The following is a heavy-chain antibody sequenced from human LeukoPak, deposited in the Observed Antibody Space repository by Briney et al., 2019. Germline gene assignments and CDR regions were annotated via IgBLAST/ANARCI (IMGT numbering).Heavy chain of an antibody. J-gene: IGHJ5*02. V-gene: IGHV1-8*03. Sequence: ASVKVSCKASGYTFTSCDINWVRQATGQGLEWMGWMNPNSGNTGYAQKFQGRVTITRNTSISTAYMELSSLRSEDTAVYYCARVAVVVPAAIKGTWFDPWGQGTLVTVSS. CDR2: MNPNSGNT. D-gene: IGHD2-2*02. CDR3: ARVAVVVPAAIKGTWFDP. CDR1: GYTFTSCD.